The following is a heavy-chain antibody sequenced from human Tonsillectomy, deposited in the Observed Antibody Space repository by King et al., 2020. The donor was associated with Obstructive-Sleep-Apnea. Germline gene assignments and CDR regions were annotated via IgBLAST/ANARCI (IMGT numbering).Heavy chain of an antibody. D-gene: IGHD3-10*01. Sequence: VQLVQSGAEVKKPGASVKVSCKASGYTFTSYGISWVRQAPGQGLDVLGWISAYNGNTNYAQKLQGRVTMTTDTSTSTAYMELRSLRSDDTAVYYCARGPRITMVRGTFDYWGQGTLVTVSS. J-gene: IGHJ4*02. CDR3: ARGPRITMVRGTFDY. CDR1: GYTFTSYG. CDR2: ISAYNGNT. V-gene: IGHV1-18*04.